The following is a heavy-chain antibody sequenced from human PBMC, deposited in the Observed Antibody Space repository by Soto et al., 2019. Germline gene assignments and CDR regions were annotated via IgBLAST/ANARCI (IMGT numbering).Heavy chain of an antibody. D-gene: IGHD6-13*01. V-gene: IGHV5-10-1*01. Sequence: GESLKISCQGSGYSFAGYWITWVRQMPGKGLEWMGRIDPSDSQTYYSPSFRGHVTISAAKSITTVLLQWSSLRASDTAMYYCAVFRSSWFGDGRLDSWGPGTLVTVSS. CDR3: AVFRSSWFGDGRLDS. CDR2: IDPSDSQT. J-gene: IGHJ4*02. CDR1: GYSFAGYW.